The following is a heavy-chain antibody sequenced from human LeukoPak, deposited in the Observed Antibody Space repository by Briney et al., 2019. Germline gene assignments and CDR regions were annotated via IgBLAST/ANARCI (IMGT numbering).Heavy chain of an antibody. Sequence: SETLSLTCTVSGGSVTSDSYYWSWIRQPPGKGLEWIGYIYYSGSTNYNPSLKSRVTISVDTSKNQFSLKLSSVTAADTAVYYCARVIRAGSYAFDIWGQGTMVTVSS. V-gene: IGHV4-61*01. D-gene: IGHD3-16*02. CDR1: GGSVTSDSYY. CDR3: ARVIRAGSYAFDI. CDR2: IYYSGST. J-gene: IGHJ3*02.